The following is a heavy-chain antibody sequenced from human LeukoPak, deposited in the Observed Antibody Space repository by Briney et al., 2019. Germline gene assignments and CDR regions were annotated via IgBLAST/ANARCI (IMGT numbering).Heavy chain of an antibody. CDR2: LNEDGSVK. D-gene: IGHD2-15*01. CDR1: EFSFSTNW. V-gene: IGHV3-7*01. J-gene: IGHJ4*02. Sequence: PGGSLRLSCAASEFSFSTNWMHWVRLTPGKGLEWVAELNEDGSVKYYVDSVKGRFTISRDNARSLLFLQMYNLRSEDTGVYFCANVPRSTVSYWGRGTLVTVSS. CDR3: ANVPRSTVSY.